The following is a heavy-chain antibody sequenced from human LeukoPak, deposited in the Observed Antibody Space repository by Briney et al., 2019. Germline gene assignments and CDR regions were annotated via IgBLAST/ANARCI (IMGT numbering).Heavy chain of an antibody. Sequence: GGSLRLSCAASGFTFDDYAMHWVRQAPGKGLEWVSLISWDGGSSYYADSVKGRFTISSDNGKNYMSLQMNRLRAEDSALYYCANASIVVVPAAPYYYMDVWGKGTTVTVSS. CDR2: ISWDGGSS. V-gene: IGHV3-43D*03. CDR1: GFTFDDYA. CDR3: ANASIVVVPAAPYYYMDV. J-gene: IGHJ6*03. D-gene: IGHD2-2*01.